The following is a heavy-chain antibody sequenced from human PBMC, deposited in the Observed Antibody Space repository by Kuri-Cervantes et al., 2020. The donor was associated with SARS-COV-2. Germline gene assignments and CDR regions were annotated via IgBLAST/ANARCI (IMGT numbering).Heavy chain of an antibody. Sequence: GGSLRLSCKASGYTFTGYYMHWVRQAPGQGLEWMGWINPNSGGTNYAQKFQGRVTMTRDTSISTAYMELSRLRSDDTAVYYCARVSGIDGDVWGKGTTVTVSS. CDR2: INPNSGGT. D-gene: IGHD5-24*01. CDR1: GYTFTGYY. V-gene: IGHV1-2*02. J-gene: IGHJ6*04. CDR3: ARVSGIDGDV.